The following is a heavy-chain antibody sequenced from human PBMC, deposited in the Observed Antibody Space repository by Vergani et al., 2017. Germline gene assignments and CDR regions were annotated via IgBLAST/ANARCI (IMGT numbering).Heavy chain of an antibody. Sequence: EVQLVESGGGLVQPGGSLRVSCAASGFTFSSYWMSWVRQAPGKGLEWVADIKQDGSEKYYVDSVKGRVTVYRDNAENSVYLEMNSLRVEDTAVYYCASMWEGTVNRPDVWFDHQGQGTLVTVSS. D-gene: IGHD1-1*01. V-gene: IGHV3-7*01. CDR2: IKQDGSEK. J-gene: IGHJ5*02. CDR1: GFTFSSYW. CDR3: ASMWEGTVNRPDVWFDH.